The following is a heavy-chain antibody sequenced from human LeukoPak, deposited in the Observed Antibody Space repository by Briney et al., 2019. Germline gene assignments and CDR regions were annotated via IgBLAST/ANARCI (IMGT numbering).Heavy chain of an antibody. CDR3: GRDALVGYFSYYYMDV. V-gene: IGHV4-59*11. CDR1: GGSISSHY. CDR2: ISNSGST. D-gene: IGHD2-15*01. Sequence: PSETLSLTCTVSGGSISSHYWTWIRQSPVKGLEWIGDISNSGSTSYNPSLKSRVTISIDTSKNQFSLKLSSVTAADTAVYYCGRDALVGYFSYYYMDVWGRGTTVTVSS. J-gene: IGHJ6*03.